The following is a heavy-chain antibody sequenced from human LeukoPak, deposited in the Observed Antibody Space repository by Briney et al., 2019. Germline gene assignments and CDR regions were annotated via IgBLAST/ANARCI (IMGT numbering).Heavy chain of an antibody. J-gene: IGHJ3*02. CDR2: INTDGSGT. CDR3: ARDSNDAFDI. Sequence: GGSLRLSCAASGFTFSTCWMHWVRQAPGKGLVWVSRINTDGSGTGYADSVKGRFSISRDNAKNTLYLQMNSLRAEDTAVYYCARDSNDAFDIWGQGTMVTVSS. V-gene: IGHV3-74*01. CDR1: GFTFSTCW.